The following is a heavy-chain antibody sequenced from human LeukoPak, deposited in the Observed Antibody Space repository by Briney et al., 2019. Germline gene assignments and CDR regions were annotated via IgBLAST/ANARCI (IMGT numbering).Heavy chain of an antibody. Sequence: SGGSLRLSCAASGFTFSDYCMSWIRQAPGKGLEWVSYISSSGSTIYYADSVKGRFTISRDNAKNSLYLQMNSLRAEDTAVYYCARDAVTMVRGVNYWGQGTLVTVSS. CDR3: ARDAVTMVRGVNY. J-gene: IGHJ4*02. CDR2: ISSSGSTI. D-gene: IGHD3-10*01. V-gene: IGHV3-11*01. CDR1: GFTFSDYC.